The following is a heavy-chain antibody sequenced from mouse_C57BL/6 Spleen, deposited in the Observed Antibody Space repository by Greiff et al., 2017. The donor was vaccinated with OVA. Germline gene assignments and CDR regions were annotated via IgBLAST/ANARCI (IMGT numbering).Heavy chain of an antibody. CDR2: INPNNGGT. D-gene: IGHD1-1*01. Sequence: EVQLQQSGPELVKPGASVKISCKASGYTFTDYYMNWVKQSHGKSLEWFGDINPNNGGTSYNQKFKGKATLTVDKSSSTAYMELRSLTSEDSAVYYCALLLFDDWGQGTTLTVSS. CDR1: GYTFTDYY. J-gene: IGHJ2*01. V-gene: IGHV1-26*01. CDR3: ALLLFDD.